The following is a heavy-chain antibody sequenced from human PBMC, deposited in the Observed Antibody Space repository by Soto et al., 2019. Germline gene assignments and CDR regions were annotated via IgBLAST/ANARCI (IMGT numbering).Heavy chain of an antibody. Sequence: EVQLVESGGGLVQPGGSLKLSCAASGFTFSGSAMHWVRQASGKGLEWVGRIRSKANSYATAYAASVKGRFTISRDDSKNTAYLQMNSLKTEDTAGYYCTRPEDYWGQGTLVTVSS. V-gene: IGHV3-73*01. CDR3: TRPEDY. CDR2: IRSKANSYAT. J-gene: IGHJ4*02. CDR1: GFTFSGSA.